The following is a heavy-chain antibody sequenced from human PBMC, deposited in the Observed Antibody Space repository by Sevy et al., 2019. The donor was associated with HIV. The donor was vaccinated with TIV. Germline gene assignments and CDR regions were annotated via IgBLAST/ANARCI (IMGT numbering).Heavy chain of an antibody. CDR1: GFTFSSYW. D-gene: IGHD3-16*01. J-gene: IGHJ5*02. V-gene: IGHV3-7*03. CDR2: IKQDGSEK. CDR3: ASPGGKGFDP. Sequence: GGSLSLSCAASGFTFSSYWMSWVRQAPGKGLEWVANIKQDGSEKYYVAPVKGGFTISGANANNSLYLQMNGLGAEDTAVYYGASPGGKGFDPWGQGTLVTVSS.